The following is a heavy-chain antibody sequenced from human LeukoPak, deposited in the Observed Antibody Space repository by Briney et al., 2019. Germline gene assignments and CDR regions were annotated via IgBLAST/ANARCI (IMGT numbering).Heavy chain of an antibody. CDR3: ARETVTTLFGNWFDP. J-gene: IGHJ5*02. CDR2: IYYGGST. CDR1: GGSISSYY. V-gene: IGHV4-59*01. Sequence: SETLSLTCTVSGGSISSYYWSWIRQPPGKGLEWIGYIYYGGSTNYNPSLKSRVTISVDTSKNQFSLKLSSVTAADTAVYYCARETVTTLFGNWFDPWGQGTLVTVSS. D-gene: IGHD4-17*01.